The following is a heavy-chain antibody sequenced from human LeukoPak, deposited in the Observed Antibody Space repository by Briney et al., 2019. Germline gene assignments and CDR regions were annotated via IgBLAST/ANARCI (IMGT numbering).Heavy chain of an antibody. J-gene: IGHJ4*02. D-gene: IGHD6-19*01. Sequence: SETLSLTCAVSGGSISSNNWWNWVRQPPGKGLEWIGEIYHSGTTNYSPSLKSRVTISVDMSKNQFSLKLSSVTAADTAVYYCARVGYISGWYPFDFWGLGTLVIVSS. CDR3: ARVGYISGWYPFDF. CDR2: IYHSGTT. CDR1: GGSISSNNW. V-gene: IGHV4-4*02.